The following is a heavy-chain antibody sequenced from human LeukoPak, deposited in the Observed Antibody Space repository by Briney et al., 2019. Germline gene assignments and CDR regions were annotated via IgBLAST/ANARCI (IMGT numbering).Heavy chain of an antibody. Sequence: GGSLRLSCAASGITVSRNYMSWVRQAPGKGLEWVANINQDGSAKNYVDSVEGRFTISRDNAKNSLYLQMDSLSAEDTAIYYCARKTYYYDTSPAGWFHTWGQGTLGTVSS. D-gene: IGHD3-22*01. J-gene: IGHJ5*02. V-gene: IGHV3-7*01. CDR3: ARKTYYYDTSPAGWFHT. CDR1: GITVSRNY. CDR2: INQDGSAK.